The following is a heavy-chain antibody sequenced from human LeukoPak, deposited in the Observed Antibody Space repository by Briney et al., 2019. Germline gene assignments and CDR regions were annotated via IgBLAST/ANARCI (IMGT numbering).Heavy chain of an antibody. Sequence: PGGSLRLSCAASGFTFSSYWMHWVRQAPGKGLEWVSAISGSGGSTYYADSVKGRFTISRDNSKNTLYLQMNSLRAEDTAVYYCAKDGVWGRGAYSSGSWCDFDYWGQGALVTVSP. CDR1: GFTFSSYW. CDR3: AKDGVWGRGAYSSGSWCDFDY. CDR2: ISGSGGST. D-gene: IGHD6-19*01. J-gene: IGHJ4*02. V-gene: IGHV3-23*01.